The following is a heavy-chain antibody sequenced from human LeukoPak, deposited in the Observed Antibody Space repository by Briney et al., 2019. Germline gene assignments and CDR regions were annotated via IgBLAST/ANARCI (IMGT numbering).Heavy chain of an antibody. D-gene: IGHD3-22*01. Sequence: GRSLRLSCAASGFTFSSYAMHWVRQAPGKGLEWVAVISHDGSNKYYADSVKGRFTISRDNFKNTLYLQMNSLRAEDTAVYYCARDYHYYDSSGYFIWGQGTLVTVSS. CDR3: ARDYHYYDSSGYFI. V-gene: IGHV3-30-3*01. J-gene: IGHJ4*02. CDR2: ISHDGSNK. CDR1: GFTFSSYA.